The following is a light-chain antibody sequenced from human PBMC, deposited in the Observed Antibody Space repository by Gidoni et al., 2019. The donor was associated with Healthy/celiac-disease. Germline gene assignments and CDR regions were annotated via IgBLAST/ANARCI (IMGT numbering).Light chain of an antibody. CDR2: SAS. J-gene: IGKJ1*01. CDR3: QQSYSTPWT. Sequence: DLQMTQSPSSLSASVGDRVTITFRASQSISSYLNWYQQKPGKAPKLLIYSASSLQSGVPSRFSGSGSGTDFTLTISSLQPEDFATYYCQQSYSTPWTFGQGTKVEIK. V-gene: IGKV1-39*01. CDR1: QSISSY.